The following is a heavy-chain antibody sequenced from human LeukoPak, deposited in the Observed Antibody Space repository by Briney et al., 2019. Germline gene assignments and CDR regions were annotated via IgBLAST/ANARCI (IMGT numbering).Heavy chain of an antibody. D-gene: IGHD2-2*01. J-gene: IGHJ5*02. CDR1: GGSIDSDY. Sequence: SETLSLTCTVSGGSIDSDYWSWIRQPPGKGLEWIGYIYYTGNTNGNPSLKGRVTISQDTSKNQFSLKLSSVTAADTAVYYCARAISKDIVVVPAAIGWFDPWGQGTLVTVSS. CDR3: ARAISKDIVVVPAAIGWFDP. CDR2: IYYTGNT. V-gene: IGHV4-59*12.